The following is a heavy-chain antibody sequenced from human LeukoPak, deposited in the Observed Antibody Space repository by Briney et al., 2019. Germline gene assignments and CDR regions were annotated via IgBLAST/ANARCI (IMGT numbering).Heavy chain of an antibody. CDR1: GGSISNFY. Sequence: PSETLSLTCTVYGGSISNFYWSWIRQPAGKTLEWIGRIYTSGSTNYNPSLKSRVTMSVDTSKNQFSLKLSSVTAADTAVYFCARETTGAGTARPFDYWGQGTLVTVSS. J-gene: IGHJ4*02. CDR3: ARETTGAGTARPFDY. D-gene: IGHD6-13*01. V-gene: IGHV4-4*07. CDR2: IYTSGST.